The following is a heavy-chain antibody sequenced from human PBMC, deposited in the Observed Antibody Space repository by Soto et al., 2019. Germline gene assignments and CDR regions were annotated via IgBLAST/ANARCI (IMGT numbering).Heavy chain of an antibody. D-gene: IGHD6-19*01. CDR1: GFTFSSYG. Sequence: QVQLVESGGGVVQPGRSLRLSCAASGFTFSSYGMHWVRQAPGKGLEWVAVISYDGSNKYYADSVKGRFTISRDNSKNTLYLQMNSLRAEDTAVYYCAKDRDPWLEGGYYFDYWGQGTLVTVSS. V-gene: IGHV3-30*18. J-gene: IGHJ4*02. CDR3: AKDRDPWLEGGYYFDY. CDR2: ISYDGSNK.